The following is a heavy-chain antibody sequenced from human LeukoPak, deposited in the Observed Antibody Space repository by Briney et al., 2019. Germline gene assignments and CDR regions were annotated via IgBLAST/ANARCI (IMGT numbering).Heavy chain of an antibody. D-gene: IGHD6-13*01. J-gene: IGHJ5*02. CDR3: AKTAAPGRDNNWFDL. V-gene: IGHV3-30*02. Sequence: GESLKISCAASGFTFSSYGMHWVRQAPGKGLEWVAFIRYDGSDEYYAASVKGRFTISRDKDKNTLYLQMNSLRVEDTAVYYCAKTAAPGRDNNWFDLWGQGALVTVSS. CDR1: GFTFSSYG. CDR2: IRYDGSDE.